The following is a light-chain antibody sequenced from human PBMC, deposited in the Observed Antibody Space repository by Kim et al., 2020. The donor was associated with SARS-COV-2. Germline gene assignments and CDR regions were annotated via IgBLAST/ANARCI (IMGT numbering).Light chain of an antibody. J-gene: IGKJ5*01. CDR2: DAS. V-gene: IGKV3-11*01. Sequence: LAPGKRATLSRRASQSVSSYLAWYQQKPGQAPRLLIYDASNRATGIPTRFSGSGSGTDFTLTISSLEPEDFAVYYCQQRSNWPITFGQGTRLEIK. CDR3: QQRSNWPIT. CDR1: QSVSSY.